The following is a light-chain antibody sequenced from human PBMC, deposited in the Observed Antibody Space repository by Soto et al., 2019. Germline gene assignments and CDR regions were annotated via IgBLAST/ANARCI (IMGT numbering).Light chain of an antibody. Sequence: SVLTQSPSTLSLSPGVRATLSCRPSQSVSSSYLAWYQQKPGQAPRLLIFGASNRANGIPDRFSGSGSGTDFTLTISRLEPEDFAVFYCQQYGSSPLTSGGRTKVDIK. CDR3: QQYGSSPLT. J-gene: IGKJ4*01. CDR1: QSVSSSY. V-gene: IGKV3-20*01. CDR2: GAS.